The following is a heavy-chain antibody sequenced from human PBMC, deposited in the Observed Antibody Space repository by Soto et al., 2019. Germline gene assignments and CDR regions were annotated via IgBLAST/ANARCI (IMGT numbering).Heavy chain of an antibody. CDR3: ARDQTGEGYYGMDV. J-gene: IGHJ6*02. D-gene: IGHD7-27*01. CDR1: GGSISSYY. V-gene: IGHV4-59*01. CDR2: IYYSGST. Sequence: SETLSLTCTVSGGSISSYYWSWIRQPPGKGLEWIGCIYYSGSTNYNPSLKSRVTISVDTSKNQFSLKLSSVTAADTAVYYCARDQTGEGYYGMDVWGQGTTVTVSS.